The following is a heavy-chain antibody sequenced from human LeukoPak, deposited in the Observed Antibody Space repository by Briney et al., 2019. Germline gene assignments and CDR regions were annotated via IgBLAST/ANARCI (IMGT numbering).Heavy chain of an antibody. CDR3: ASWDSSGYYLRY. Sequence: SVKVSCKASGGTFSSYAISWVRQAPGQGLEWMGRIIPIFGTANYAQKFQGRDTITTDESTSTAYKELSSLRSEDPAVYYCASWDSSGYYLRYWGQGTLVTVSS. V-gene: IGHV1-69*05. J-gene: IGHJ4*02. CDR2: IIPIFGTA. D-gene: IGHD3-22*01. CDR1: GGTFSSYA.